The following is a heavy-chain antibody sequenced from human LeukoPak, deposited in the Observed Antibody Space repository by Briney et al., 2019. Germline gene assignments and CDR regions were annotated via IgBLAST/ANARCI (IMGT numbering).Heavy chain of an antibody. D-gene: IGHD3-22*01. CDR1: GGSISSYY. J-gene: IGHJ6*03. V-gene: IGHV4-4*07. Sequence: SETLSLTCTVSGGSISSYYWSWIRQPAGKGLEWIGRIYTSGSTNYNPSLKSRVTMSVDTSKNPFSLKLSSVTAADTAVYYCARDAPYDSSGYYYYYYYYSRDVWGKGTTVTVS. CDR2: IYTSGST. CDR3: ARDAPYDSSGYYYYYYYYSRDV.